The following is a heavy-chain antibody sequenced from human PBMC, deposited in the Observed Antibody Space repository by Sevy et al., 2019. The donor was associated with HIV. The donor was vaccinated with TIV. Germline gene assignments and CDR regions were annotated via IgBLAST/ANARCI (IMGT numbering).Heavy chain of an antibody. Sequence: SETLSLTCAVYGGSLSGYYWSWIRQPPGKGLEWIGEIMPRGITNYNPSLKRRVSISIDTSKNQFSLKVNSVTAADTAIYYCARGQWEHPFWGQGTQVTVSS. CDR1: GGSLSGYY. CDR2: IMPRGIT. D-gene: IGHD1-26*01. V-gene: IGHV4-34*01. CDR3: ARGQWEHPF. J-gene: IGHJ4*02.